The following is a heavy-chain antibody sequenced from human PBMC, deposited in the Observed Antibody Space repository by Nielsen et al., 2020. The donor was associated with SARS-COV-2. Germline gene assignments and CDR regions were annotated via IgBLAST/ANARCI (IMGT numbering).Heavy chain of an antibody. CDR2: ISAYNGNT. D-gene: IGHD2-15*01. CDR1: GYTFTSYG. CDR3: ARDIVVVVAVKDYYYGMDV. J-gene: IGHJ6*02. V-gene: IGHV1-18*01. Sequence: ASVKVSCKASGYTFTSYGISWMRQAPGQGLEWMGWISAYNGNTNYAQKLQGRVTMTTDTSTSTAYMELRSLRSDDTAVYYCARDIVVVVAVKDYYYGMDVWGQGTTVTVSS.